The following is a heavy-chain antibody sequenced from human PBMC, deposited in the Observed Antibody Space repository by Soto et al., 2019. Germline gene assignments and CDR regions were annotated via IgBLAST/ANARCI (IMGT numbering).Heavy chain of an antibody. CDR2: IYYSGST. Sequence: QLQLQESGPGLVKPSETLSLTCTVSGGSISSSSYYWGWIRQPPGKGLEWIGSIYYSGSTYYNPSLKSRVTISVDTSKNQFSLKLSSVTAADTAVYYCARTSYYYGMDVWGQGTTVTVSS. CDR3: ARTSYYYGMDV. CDR1: GGSISSSSYY. V-gene: IGHV4-39*01. J-gene: IGHJ6*02.